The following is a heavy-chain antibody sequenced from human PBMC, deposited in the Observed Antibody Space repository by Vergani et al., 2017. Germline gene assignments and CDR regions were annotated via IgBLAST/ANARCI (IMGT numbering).Heavy chain of an antibody. CDR2: MNPNSGNT. Sequence: QVQLVQSGAEVKKPGASVKVSCKASGYTFTSYDINWVRQATGQGLEWMGWMNPNSGNTGYAQKFQGRVTMTRNTSISTAYMELSSLRSEDTAVYYCARARMGTVTMYYYSYGMDVWGQGTTVTVSS. CDR3: ARARMGTVTMYYYSYGMDV. D-gene: IGHD4-17*01. CDR1: GYTFTSYD. J-gene: IGHJ6*02. V-gene: IGHV1-8*01.